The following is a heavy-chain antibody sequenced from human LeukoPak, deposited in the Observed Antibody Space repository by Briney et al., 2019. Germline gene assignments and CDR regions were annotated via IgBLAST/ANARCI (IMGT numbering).Heavy chain of an antibody. J-gene: IGHJ5*02. CDR2: INTNTGNP. Sequence: GASVKVSCKASGYTFTSYAMNWVRQAPGQGLEWMGWINTNTGNPTYAQGFTGRFVFSLDTSVSTAYLQISSLKAEDTAVYYCARSGLRFLEWLIDPWGQGTLVTVSS. CDR1: GYTFTSYA. CDR3: ARSGLRFLEWLIDP. V-gene: IGHV7-4-1*02. D-gene: IGHD3-3*01.